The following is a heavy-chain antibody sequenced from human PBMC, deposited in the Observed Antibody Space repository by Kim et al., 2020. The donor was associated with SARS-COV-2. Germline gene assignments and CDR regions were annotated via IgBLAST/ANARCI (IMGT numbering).Heavy chain of an antibody. CDR1: GGSVSSSSYH. CDR3: ARHVVIGRVPDWFDP. D-gene: IGHD2-15*01. CDR2: IYDSGTT. J-gene: IGHJ5*02. Sequence: ETLSLTCTVSGGSVSSSSYHWGWIRQAPGKGLEWIGTIYDSGTTYYNPSLKSRVTISVDTSKNHFSLKLSSGTAADTAVYYCARHVVIGRVPDWFDPWGQGTLVTVSS. V-gene: IGHV4-39*01.